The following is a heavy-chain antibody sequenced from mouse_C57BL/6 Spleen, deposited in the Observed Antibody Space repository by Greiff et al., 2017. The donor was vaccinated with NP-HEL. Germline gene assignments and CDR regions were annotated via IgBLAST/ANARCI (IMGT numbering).Heavy chain of an antibody. CDR1: GFTFSSYA. CDR2: ISDGGSYT. V-gene: IGHV5-4*01. J-gene: IGHJ1*03. CDR3: ARDYGSIYWYFDV. D-gene: IGHD1-1*01. Sequence: EVNVVESGGGLVKPGGSLKLSCAASGFTFSSYAMSWVRQTPEKRLEWVATISDGGSYTYYPDNVKGRFTISRDNAKNNLYLQMSHLKSEDTAMYYCARDYGSIYWYFDVWGTGTTVTVSS.